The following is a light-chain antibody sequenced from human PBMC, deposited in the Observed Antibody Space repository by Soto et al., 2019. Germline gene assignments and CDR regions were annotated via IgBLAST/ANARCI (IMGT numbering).Light chain of an antibody. Sequence: EIVLTQSPGTLSLSPGERATLSCRASQSVSSSYFAWYQQKPGQAPRLVIHGASTRATGIPDRCSGSGSGTHFSLTISRLGPEDFAVYYCQQYVSLPMYTFVQGTKLEIK. CDR3: QQYVSLPMYT. V-gene: IGKV3-20*01. CDR1: QSVSSSY. CDR2: GAS. J-gene: IGKJ2*01.